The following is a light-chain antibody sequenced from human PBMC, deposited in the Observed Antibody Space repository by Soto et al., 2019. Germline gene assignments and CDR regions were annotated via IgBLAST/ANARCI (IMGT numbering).Light chain of an antibody. CDR2: EVS. J-gene: IGLJ2*01. CDR1: SSDVGAYNY. CDR3: SSYTSSSTLL. Sequence: QSALTQPASVSGSPGQSITISCTGTSSDVGAYNYVSWYQQHPGKAPKLMIYEVSNRPSGVSIRFSGSKSGNTASLTISGXQAEDEADYYCSSYTSSSTLLFGGGTKLTVL. V-gene: IGLV2-14*01.